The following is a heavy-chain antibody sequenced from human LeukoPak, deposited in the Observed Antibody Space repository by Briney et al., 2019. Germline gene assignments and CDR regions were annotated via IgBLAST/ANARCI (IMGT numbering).Heavy chain of an antibody. J-gene: IGHJ4*02. CDR3: VKDLGRYRNNCFDY. D-gene: IGHD1-26*01. Sequence: GGSLRLSCAASGFTFSSYAMSWVRPAPEKGLEWVSPISGSGGGTYYADSVKGRFTISRDDSKNTLYLQMNSLRAEDTAVYFCVKDLGRYRNNCFDYWGEGTLVTVSS. V-gene: IGHV3-23*01. CDR2: ISGSGGGT. CDR1: GFTFSSYA.